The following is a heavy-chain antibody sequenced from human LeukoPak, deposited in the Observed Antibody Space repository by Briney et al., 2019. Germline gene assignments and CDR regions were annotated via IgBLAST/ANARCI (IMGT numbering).Heavy chain of an antibody. V-gene: IGHV1-18*01. CDR3: ARDKDEDYDTSGMFQY. D-gene: IGHD3-22*01. J-gene: IGHJ1*01. CDR2: ISTYNGNT. Sequence: ASVKVSCKASGGTFSSYAISWVRQAPGQRPEWMGWISTYNGNTNYAQNLQDRVTLTTDTSTTTVYMELRSLRSDDTAVYYCARDKDEDYDTSGMFQYWGQGTLVTVSS. CDR1: GGTFSSYA.